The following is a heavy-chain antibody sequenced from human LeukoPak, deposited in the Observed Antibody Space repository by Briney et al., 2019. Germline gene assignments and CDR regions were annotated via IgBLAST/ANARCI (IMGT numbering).Heavy chain of an antibody. D-gene: IGHD3-22*01. Sequence: GGSLRLSCAASGFTFSTYAMNWVRQAPGKGLEWVSGIRGSGAGTYYADSVKGRFTISRDNSKNTMYLQMNSLRAEDTAVYYCAKDGHYYDASGYPLAHWGQGTLVAVSS. CDR1: GFTFSTYA. V-gene: IGHV3-23*01. J-gene: IGHJ5*02. CDR3: AKDGHYYDASGYPLAH. CDR2: IRGSGAGT.